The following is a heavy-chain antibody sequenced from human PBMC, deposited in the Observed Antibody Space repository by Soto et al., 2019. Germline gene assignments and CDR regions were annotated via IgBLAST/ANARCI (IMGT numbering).Heavy chain of an antibody. Sequence: EVQLVESGGGLVKPGGSLRLSCAASGFTFSSYSMNWVRQAPGKGLECVSSISSSSSYIYYADSVKGRFTISRDNAKNSLYLQMNSLSAEDTAVYYCAREGSGEYYFDYWGQGTLVTVSS. J-gene: IGHJ4*02. V-gene: IGHV3-21*01. CDR2: ISSSSSYI. CDR3: AREGSGEYYFDY. D-gene: IGHD3-10*01. CDR1: GFTFSSYS.